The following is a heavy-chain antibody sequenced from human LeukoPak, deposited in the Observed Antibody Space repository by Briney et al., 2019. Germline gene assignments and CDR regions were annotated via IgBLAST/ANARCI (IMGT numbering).Heavy chain of an antibody. CDR2: IQSGGST. J-gene: IGHJ5*02. Sequence: GGSLRLSCAAFGFTVSSSYMSWIRRAPGKGLEWVSVIQSGGSTYYADSVKGRFTISRDNSKNTLYLQMNSLRADDTAVFYGARGIRDNWYDPWGQGTLVTVSS. CDR3: ARGIRDNWYDP. CDR1: GFTVSSSY. D-gene: IGHD2-21*01. V-gene: IGHV3-66*01.